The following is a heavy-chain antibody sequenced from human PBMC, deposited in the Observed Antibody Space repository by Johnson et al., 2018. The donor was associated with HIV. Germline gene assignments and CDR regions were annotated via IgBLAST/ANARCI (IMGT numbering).Heavy chain of an antibody. CDR3: ASVCSDYSNDDAFDI. CDR1: GFTFSAYW. CDR2: IRQDGSAK. D-gene: IGHD4-11*01. V-gene: IGHV3-7*01. Sequence: VQLVESGGGLVQPGGSLRLSCAASGFTFSAYWMTWVRQAPGNGLDWVAIIRQDGSAKSYVASVKGRFNLSRDNSKNTLYLHMNSLRAEDTAVYYCASVCSDYSNDDAFDIWGQGTMVTVSS. J-gene: IGHJ3*02.